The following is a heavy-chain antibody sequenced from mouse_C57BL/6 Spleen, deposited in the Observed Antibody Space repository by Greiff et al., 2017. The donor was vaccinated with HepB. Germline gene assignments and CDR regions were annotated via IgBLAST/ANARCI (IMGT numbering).Heavy chain of an antibody. CDR2: IHPNSGST. CDR3: AREGDYVYVDY. V-gene: IGHV1-64*01. Sequence: VQLQQSGAELVKPGASVKLSCKASGYTFTSYWMHWVKQRPGQGLEWIGMIHPNSGSTNYNEKFKSKATLTVDKSSSTAYMQLSSLTSEDSAVYYWAREGDYVYVDYWGQGTTLTVSS. D-gene: IGHD2-4*01. CDR1: GYTFTSYW. J-gene: IGHJ2*01.